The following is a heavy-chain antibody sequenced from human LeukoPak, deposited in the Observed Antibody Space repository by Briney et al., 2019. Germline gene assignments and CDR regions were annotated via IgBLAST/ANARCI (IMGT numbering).Heavy chain of an antibody. V-gene: IGHV4-4*02. Sequence: KPSETLSLTCAISGGSISSSNWWSWVRQPPGKGLEWIGEIYHSGRTNYNPSLKSRVTISVAKSKNQFSLKLSSVTAADTAVYYCARADGSSSPFYWGQGTLVTVSS. CDR3: ARADGSSSPFY. CDR2: IYHSGRT. CDR1: GGSISSSNW. D-gene: IGHD6-13*01. J-gene: IGHJ4*02.